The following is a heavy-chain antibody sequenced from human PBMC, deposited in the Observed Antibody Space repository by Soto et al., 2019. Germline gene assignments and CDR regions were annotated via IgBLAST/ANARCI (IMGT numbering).Heavy chain of an antibody. J-gene: IGHJ6*02. CDR1: GYSFTSYW. Sequence: PGASLKISCKGSGYSFTSYWIGWVRQMPGKGLEWMGVIYPGDSDTRYSPSFQGQVTISADKSISTAYLQWSSLKASDTAMYYCARHEYSSSSFNGMDVWGQGTTVTVSS. D-gene: IGHD6-6*01. CDR2: IYPGDSDT. CDR3: ARHEYSSSSFNGMDV. V-gene: IGHV5-51*01.